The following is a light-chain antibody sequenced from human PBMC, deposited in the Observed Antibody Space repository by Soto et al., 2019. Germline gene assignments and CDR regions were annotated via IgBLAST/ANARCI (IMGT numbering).Light chain of an antibody. J-gene: IGKJ1*01. CDR2: DAS. V-gene: IGKV3-11*01. Sequence: EVVLTQSPATLSLSPGERATLSCRASQRVSTYLAWYQQKPGQAPRLLIYDASNRAPGIPARFSGSGSGTDFSLTISSLEPEDFAVYYCLQRRNSPLVWRFGQGTKVDIK. CDR3: LQRRNSPLVWR. CDR1: QRVSTY.